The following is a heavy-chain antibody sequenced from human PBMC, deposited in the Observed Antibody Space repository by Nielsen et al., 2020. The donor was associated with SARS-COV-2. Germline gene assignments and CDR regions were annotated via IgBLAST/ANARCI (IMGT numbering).Heavy chain of an antibody. D-gene: IGHD3-22*01. J-gene: IGHJ3*02. V-gene: IGHV3-30*04. Sequence: WIRQPPGKGLEWVAVIWYDGSNKYYADSVKGRFTISRDNSKNTLYLQMNSLRAEDTAVYYCARTEFYYYDSSGYNDAFDIWGQGTMVTVSS. CDR3: ARTEFYYYDSSGYNDAFDI. CDR2: IWYDGSNK.